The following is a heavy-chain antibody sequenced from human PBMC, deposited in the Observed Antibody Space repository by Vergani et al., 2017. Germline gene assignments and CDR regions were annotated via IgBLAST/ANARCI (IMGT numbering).Heavy chain of an antibody. V-gene: IGHV4-34*01. CDR2: INHSGST. J-gene: IGHJ6*02. Sequence: QVQLQQWGAGLLKPSETLSLTCAVYGGSFSGYYWSWIRQPPGKGLEWIGEINHSGSTNYNPALKSRVTISVNTSNNQFSLKLSSVTAADTAVYYCAGGPNVLRFLEWFGAPGGMDVWGQGTTVTVSS. CDR3: AGGPNVLRFLEWFGAPGGMDV. D-gene: IGHD3-3*01. CDR1: GGSFSGYY.